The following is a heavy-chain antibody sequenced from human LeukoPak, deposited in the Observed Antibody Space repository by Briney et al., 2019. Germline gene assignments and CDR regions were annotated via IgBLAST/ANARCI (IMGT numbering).Heavy chain of an antibody. CDR3: ARDRCSSTGTRSGGSCFDLY. CDR2: IIPIFGTA. D-gene: IGHD2-15*01. CDR1: GGTFSSYA. J-gene: IGHJ4*02. V-gene: IGHV1-69*05. Sequence: ASVKVSCKASGGTFSSYAISWVRQAPGQGLEWVGRIIPIFGTANYAQKFQGRVTITTDESTSTAYMELSSLRSEDTAVYYCARDRCSSTGTRSGGSCFDLYWGQGTLVTVSS.